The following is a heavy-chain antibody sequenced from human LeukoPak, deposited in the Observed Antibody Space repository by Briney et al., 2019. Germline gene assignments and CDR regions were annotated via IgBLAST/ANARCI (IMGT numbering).Heavy chain of an antibody. CDR1: GYTFTSYY. Sequence: ASVKVSCKASGYTFTSYYMHWVRQAPGQGLEWMGIINPSGGSTSYAQKFQGRVTMTRDTSTSTVYMELSSLRSEAAAVYYCARCGPSGSYYCAFDYWGQGTLVTVSS. J-gene: IGHJ4*02. V-gene: IGHV1-46*01. CDR3: ARCGPSGSYYCAFDY. D-gene: IGHD1-26*01. CDR2: INPSGGST.